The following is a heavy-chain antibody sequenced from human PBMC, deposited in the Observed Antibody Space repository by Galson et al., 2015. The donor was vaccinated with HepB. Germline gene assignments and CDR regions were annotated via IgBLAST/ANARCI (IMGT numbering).Heavy chain of an antibody. CDR1: GVTFGSYA. D-gene: IGHD2-2*01. J-gene: IGHJ6*02. V-gene: IGHV3-64*01. CDR3: AREEDIVVVPAAIPGGMDV. CDR2: ISSTGGSA. Sequence: SLRLSCAASGVTFGSYAMHWVGQTPGKGLEYVSAISSTGGSAYYANSVKGRFTISRANSKNTLYLQMGSLRAEDMAVYYCAREEDIVVVPAAIPGGMDVWGQGTTVTVSS.